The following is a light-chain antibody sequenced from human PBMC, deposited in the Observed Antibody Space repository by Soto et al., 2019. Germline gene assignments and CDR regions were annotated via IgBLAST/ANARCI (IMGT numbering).Light chain of an antibody. J-gene: IGLJ7*01. Sequence: QPVLTQPPSASGTPGQRVTISCSGSRSNIGRNSVSWYKQLPGTAPKLIIYNNNQRPSGVPDRFSGSKSGTSASLAISRLQSEDEADYYCGAWDGSLIGAVFGGGTQLTVL. V-gene: IGLV1-44*01. CDR1: RSNIGRNS. CDR2: NNN. CDR3: GAWDGSLIGAV.